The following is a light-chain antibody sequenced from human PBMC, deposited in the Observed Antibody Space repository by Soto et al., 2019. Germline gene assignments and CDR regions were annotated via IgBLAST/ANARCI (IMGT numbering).Light chain of an antibody. Sequence: DIVMTQSPLSLPVTPGEPASISCRSSQSLLHSNGYNYFDWYLQKPGQSPQLLIYLGSNRASGVXDXXSGSGSCTDFTLKISRVEAEDVGVYYCMQALQTPWTFGQGTKVEIK. V-gene: IGKV2-28*01. CDR3: MQALQTPWT. J-gene: IGKJ1*01. CDR2: LGS. CDR1: QSLLHSNGYNY.